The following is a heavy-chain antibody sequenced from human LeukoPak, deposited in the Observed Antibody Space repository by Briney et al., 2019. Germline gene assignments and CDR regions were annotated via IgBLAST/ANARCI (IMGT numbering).Heavy chain of an antibody. CDR3: ARGIKYYYGSGSSSFYYYGMDV. J-gene: IGHJ6*02. V-gene: IGHV4-59*01. CDR2: IYYSGST. Sequence: PSETLSLTCTVSGDSISSYYWSWIRQPPGKGLEWIGYIYYSGSTNYNPSLKSRVTISVDTSKNQFSLKLSSVTAADTAVYYCARGIKYYYGSGSSSFYYYGMDVWGQGTTVTVSS. CDR1: GDSISSYY. D-gene: IGHD3-10*01.